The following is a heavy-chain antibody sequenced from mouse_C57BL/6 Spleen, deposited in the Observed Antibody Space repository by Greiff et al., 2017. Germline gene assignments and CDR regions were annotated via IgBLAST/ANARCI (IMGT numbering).Heavy chain of an antibody. D-gene: IGHD1-1*01. V-gene: IGHV5-16*01. CDR3: ARRSYYYGSSWYFDV. Sequence: EVKLVESEGGLVQPGSSMKLSCTASGFTFSDYYMAWVRQVPEKGLEWVANINSDGSSTYYLDSLKSRFIISRDNAKNILYLQMSSLTSEDTATYYCARRSYYYGSSWYFDVWGTGTTVTVSS. J-gene: IGHJ1*03. CDR2: INSDGSST. CDR1: GFTFSDYY.